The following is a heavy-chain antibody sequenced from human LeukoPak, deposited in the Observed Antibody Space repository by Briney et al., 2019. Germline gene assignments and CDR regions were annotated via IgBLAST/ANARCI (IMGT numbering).Heavy chain of an antibody. CDR1: GSTFDTYW. CDR2: IKQDGSNK. Sequence: GGSLRLSCAASGSTFDTYWMTWVRQAPGKGLEWVASIKQDGSNKYYADSVKGRFTISRDNSKNTLYLQMNSLRAEDTAVYYCARDSGAFAYYDFWSGYSSWFDPWGQGTLVTVSS. CDR3: ARDSGAFAYYDFWSGYSSWFDP. J-gene: IGHJ5*02. V-gene: IGHV3-7*01. D-gene: IGHD3-3*01.